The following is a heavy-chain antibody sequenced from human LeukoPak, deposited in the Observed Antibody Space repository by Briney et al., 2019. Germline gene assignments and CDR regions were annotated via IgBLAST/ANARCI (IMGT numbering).Heavy chain of an antibody. CDR1: GYTFTTYF. J-gene: IGHJ4*02. D-gene: IGHD2-21*01. V-gene: IGHV1-46*01. CDR3: VREYSGGHFAY. Sequence: ASVKVSCKASGYTFTTYFIHWMRQSPGQGLEWVGVINPSAGSTNYAQKFQGRVTMTRDTPTSTVYMELSSLRSEDTAIYYCVREYSGGHFAYWGQGTLVTVSS. CDR2: INPSAGST.